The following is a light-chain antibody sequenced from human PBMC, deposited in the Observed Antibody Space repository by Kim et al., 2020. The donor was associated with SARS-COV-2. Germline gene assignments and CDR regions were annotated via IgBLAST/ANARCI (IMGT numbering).Light chain of an antibody. CDR3: CSYAGSSTYV. Sequence: GQSITISCTGTSSDVGSYNLVSWYQQHPGKAPKLMIYEVSKRPAGVSNRFSGSKSGNTASLTISGLQAEDEADYYCCSYAGSSTYVFGTGSKVTVL. CDR1: SSDVGSYNL. CDR2: EVS. V-gene: IGLV2-23*02. J-gene: IGLJ1*01.